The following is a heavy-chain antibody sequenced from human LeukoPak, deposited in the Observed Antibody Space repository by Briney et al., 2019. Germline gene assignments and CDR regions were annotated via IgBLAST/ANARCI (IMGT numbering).Heavy chain of an antibody. CDR3: AKGTGRYWNFFDY. Sequence: SLTPSWAPSAPTSDEYSIDCVRHVPRSVREWVSGISWNSGSINYVESVKGRFTISRDNAKNSLYLQMNSLRPEAAAFYYCAKGTGRYWNFFDYWGRGTLVTVSS. D-gene: IGHD1-26*01. J-gene: IGHJ4*02. CDR1: APTSDEYS. V-gene: IGHV3-9*02. CDR2: ISWNSGSI.